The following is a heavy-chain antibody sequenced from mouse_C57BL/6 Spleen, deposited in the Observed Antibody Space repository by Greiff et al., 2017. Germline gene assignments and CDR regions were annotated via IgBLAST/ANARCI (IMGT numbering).Heavy chain of an antibody. V-gene: IGHV1-19*01. D-gene: IGHD2-4*01. CDR3: ARSGLRQGYYFDY. CDR2: INPYNGGT. J-gene: IGHJ2*01. CDR1: GYTFTDYY. Sequence: EVQLQQSGPVLVKPGASVKMSCKASGYTFTDYYMNWVKQSHGKSLEWIGVINPYNGGTSYNQKFKGKATLTVDKSSSTAYMELNSLTSEDSAVYYYARSGLRQGYYFDYWGQGTTLTVSS.